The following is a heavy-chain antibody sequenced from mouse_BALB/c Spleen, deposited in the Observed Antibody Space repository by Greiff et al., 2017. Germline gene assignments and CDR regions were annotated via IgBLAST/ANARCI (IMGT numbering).Heavy chain of an antibody. CDR3: TRWYYGSRYAMGY. D-gene: IGHD1-1*01. CDR2: IDPETGGT. CDR1: GYTFTDYE. J-gene: IGHJ4*01. Sequence: QVQLQQSGAELVRPGASVTLSCKASGYTFTDYEMHWVKQTPVHGLEWIGAIDPETGGTAYNQKFKGKATLTADKSSSTAYMELRSLTSEDSAVYYCTRWYYGSRYAMGYWGQGTSVTVSS. V-gene: IGHV1-15*01.